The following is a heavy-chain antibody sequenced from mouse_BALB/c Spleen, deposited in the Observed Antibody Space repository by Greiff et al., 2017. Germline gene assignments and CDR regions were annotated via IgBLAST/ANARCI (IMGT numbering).Heavy chain of an antibody. CDR1: GYTFTSYW. V-gene: IGHV1-5*01. Sequence: EVQLQQSGTVLARPGASVKMSCKASGYTFTSYWMHWVKQRPGQGLEWIGAIYPGNSDTSYNQKFKGKAKLTAVTSTSTAYMELSSLTNEDSAVYYCTRANYRYDYYAMDYWGQGTSVTVSS. CDR2: IYPGNSDT. CDR3: TRANYRYDYYAMDY. J-gene: IGHJ4*01. D-gene: IGHD2-14*01.